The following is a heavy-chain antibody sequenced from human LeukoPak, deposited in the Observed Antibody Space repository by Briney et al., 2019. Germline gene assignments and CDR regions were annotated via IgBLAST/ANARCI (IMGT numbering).Heavy chain of an antibody. V-gene: IGHV4-34*01. CDR2: GSESGGT. J-gene: IGHJ4*02. Sequence: SETLSLTCALYGRSLNGLYWRWVRQPPEGGLEWSGEGSESGGTKFTPSLKSRVIISVDTSKKQFSLKLTSVTAADTAVYYCARGATPQNWGQGTLGTVSS. D-gene: IGHD2-15*01. CDR1: GRSLNGLY. CDR3: ARGATPQN.